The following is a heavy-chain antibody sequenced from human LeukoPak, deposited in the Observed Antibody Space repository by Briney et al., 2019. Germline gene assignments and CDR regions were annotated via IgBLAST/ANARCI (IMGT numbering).Heavy chain of an antibody. V-gene: IGHV3-48*03. J-gene: IGHJ4*02. D-gene: IGHD4-23*01. Sequence: GGSLRLSYAASGFTFSTYEINWVRQAPGKGLEWVSYISSSGSTIYYADSVKGRFTISRDNAKNSLYLQMNSLRAEDTAVYYCAGDYGGSSPFDYWGQGTLVTVSS. CDR2: ISSSGSTI. CDR1: GFTFSTYE. CDR3: AGDYGGSSPFDY.